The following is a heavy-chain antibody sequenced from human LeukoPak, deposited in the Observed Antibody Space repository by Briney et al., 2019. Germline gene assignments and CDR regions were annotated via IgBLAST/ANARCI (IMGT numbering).Heavy chain of an antibody. J-gene: IGHJ6*02. Sequence: GGSLRLSCAASGFTFSSYAMHWVRQAPGKGLEWVAVISYDGSNKYYADSVKGRFTISRDNSKNTLYLQMNSLSAEDTAVYYCARKGQYYSGMDVWGQGTTVTVSS. CDR3: ARKGQYYSGMDV. V-gene: IGHV3-30-3*01. CDR2: ISYDGSNK. CDR1: GFTFSSYA.